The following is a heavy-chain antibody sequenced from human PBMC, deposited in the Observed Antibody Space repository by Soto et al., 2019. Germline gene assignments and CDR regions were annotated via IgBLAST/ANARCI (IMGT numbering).Heavy chain of an antibody. CDR1: GFTVSGAY. CDR2: IYSGGRT. D-gene: IGHD2-21*02. V-gene: IGHV3-53*02. CDR3: ARDGPPDVTEVNNHFYFGMDV. Sequence: ELQVVETGGGLTQPGKSLRLSCAVSGFTVSGAYMSWVRQPPGKGLEWVSIIYSGGRTIYADSVEGRFTISRDKSKNTLNLQMDGLRVEDTAVYYCARDGPPDVTEVNNHFYFGMDVWGPGTTVTVSS. J-gene: IGHJ6*02.